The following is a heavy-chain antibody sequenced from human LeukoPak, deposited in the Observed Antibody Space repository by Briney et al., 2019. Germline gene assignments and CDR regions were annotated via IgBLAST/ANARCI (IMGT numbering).Heavy chain of an antibody. CDR3: ARRVPYDSSGFDY. J-gene: IGHJ4*02. Sequence: SETLSLTCTVSGGSISSYYWSWIRQPPGKGLEWIGYIYYSGGTNYNPSLKSRVTISVDTSKNQFSLKLSSVTAADTAVYYCARRVPYDSSGFDYWGQGTLVTVSS. V-gene: IGHV4-59*08. CDR1: GGSISSYY. CDR2: IYYSGGT. D-gene: IGHD3-22*01.